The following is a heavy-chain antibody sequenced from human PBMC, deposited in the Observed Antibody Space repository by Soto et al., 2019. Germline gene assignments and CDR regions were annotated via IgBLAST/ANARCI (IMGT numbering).Heavy chain of an antibody. J-gene: IGHJ5*02. CDR3: ARVSPLLWFGKTHFAP. D-gene: IGHD3-10*01. V-gene: IGHV1-18*01. Sequence: QVQLVQSGAEVKKPGASVKVSCKASGYTFTSYGISWVRQAPGQGLEWMGWISAYNGNTNYAQKLQGRVTMTTETPTSTANMELRSLRSDDTAVYYCARVSPLLWFGKTHFAPWGQGTLVTVSS. CDR2: ISAYNGNT. CDR1: GYTFTSYG.